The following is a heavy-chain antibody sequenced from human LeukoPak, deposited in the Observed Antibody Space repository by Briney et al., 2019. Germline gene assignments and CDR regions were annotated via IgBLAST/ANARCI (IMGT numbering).Heavy chain of an antibody. CDR3: ARERPPDAFDI. CDR1: GFTFSSYA. V-gene: IGHV3-30-3*01. J-gene: IGHJ3*02. Sequence: GGSLGLSCAASGFTFSSYAMHWVRQAPGKGLEWVAVISYDGNNKYYADSVKGRFTISRDNAKNSLYLQMNSLRAEDTAVYYCARERPPDAFDIWGQGTLVTVSS. CDR2: ISYDGNNK.